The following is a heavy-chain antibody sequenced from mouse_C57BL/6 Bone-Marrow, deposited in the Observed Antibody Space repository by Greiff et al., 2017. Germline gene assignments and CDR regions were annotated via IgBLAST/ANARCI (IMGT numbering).Heavy chain of an antibody. Sequence: VQLQQSGAELVKPGASVKLSCTASGFNIKDYYLHWVKQRTEQGLEWIGRLDHEDGETKYAPKLQGKATIPADTATNTAYLQLSSLTSEDTAVYYCAIPHYYGSSQYYCDGGGQGTTLTVSS. V-gene: IGHV14-2*01. CDR3: AIPHYYGSSQYYCDG. D-gene: IGHD1-1*01. CDR1: GFNIKDYY. CDR2: LDHEDGET. J-gene: IGHJ2*01.